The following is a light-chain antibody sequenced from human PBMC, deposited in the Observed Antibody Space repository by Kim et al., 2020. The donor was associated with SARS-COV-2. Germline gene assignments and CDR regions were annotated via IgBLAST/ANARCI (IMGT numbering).Light chain of an antibody. V-gene: IGLV2-14*03. J-gene: IGLJ1*01. CDR2: GVT. CDR1: SGDMGGLGY. Sequence: GQSIAISCTGTSGDMGGLGYVSWYQQRPGKAPKLLIYGVTHRPSGFPDRFSGSKSGNTASLTISGLQAEDEADYYCSSYTTIYSYVFGTGTKVTVL. CDR3: SSYTTIYSYV.